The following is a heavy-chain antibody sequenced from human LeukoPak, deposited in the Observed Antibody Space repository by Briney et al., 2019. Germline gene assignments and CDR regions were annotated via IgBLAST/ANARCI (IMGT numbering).Heavy chain of an antibody. J-gene: IGHJ4*02. CDR3: ARDLGYCTNGVCHTRFDY. D-gene: IGHD2-8*01. CDR2: IIPLFGTR. V-gene: IGHV1-69*13. Sequence: SVKVSCKASGGTFSSYAISWVRQAPGQGLQWMGEIIPLFGTRNYAQKFQGRLTITADESTTTAYMDLSSLTSEDTAVYYCARDLGYCTNGVCHTRFDYWGQGTLVAVSS. CDR1: GGTFSSYA.